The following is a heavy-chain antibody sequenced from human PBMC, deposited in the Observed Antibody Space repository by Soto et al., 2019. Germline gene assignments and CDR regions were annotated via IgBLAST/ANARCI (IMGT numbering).Heavy chain of an antibody. CDR2: ISWNSGSI. J-gene: IGHJ1*01. CDR1: GFTFDDYA. CDR3: AKDISLEGVGGVIVTTYFQH. D-gene: IGHD3-16*02. Sequence: GGSLRLSCAASGFTFDDYAMHWVRQAPGKGLEWVSGISWNSGSIGYADSVKGRFTISRDNAKNSLYLQMNSLRAEDTALYYCAKDISLEGVGGVIVTTYFQHWGQGTLVTVSS. V-gene: IGHV3-9*01.